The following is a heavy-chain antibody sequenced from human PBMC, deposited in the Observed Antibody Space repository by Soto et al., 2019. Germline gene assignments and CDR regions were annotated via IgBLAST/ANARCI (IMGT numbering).Heavy chain of an antibody. D-gene: IGHD2-8*01. CDR1: GGSISNYY. CDR3: ARRSTKEDV. Sequence: PSETLSLTCTVSGGSISNYYWSWIRQPPGKGLEWIGYVFNGGNTNYNPSLKSRVTISVDTSKNQFSLKLSSVTAADTAVYYCARRSTKEDVWGQGTTVTGLL. V-gene: IGHV4-59*01. J-gene: IGHJ6*02. CDR2: VFNGGNT.